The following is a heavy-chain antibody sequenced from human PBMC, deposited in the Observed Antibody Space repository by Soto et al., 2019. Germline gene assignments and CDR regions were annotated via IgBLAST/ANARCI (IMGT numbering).Heavy chain of an antibody. V-gene: IGHV3-48*01. CDR2: ISSSSSTI. Sequence: PGGSLRLSCAASGFTFSSYSMNWVRQAPGKGLEWVSYISSSSSTIYYADSVKGRFTISRDNAKNSLYLQMNSLRAEDTAVYYCARGQETTVVTDYYYYYGMDVWGQGTTVTVSS. J-gene: IGHJ6*02. CDR3: ARGQETTVVTDYYYYYGMDV. D-gene: IGHD4-17*01. CDR1: GFTFSSYS.